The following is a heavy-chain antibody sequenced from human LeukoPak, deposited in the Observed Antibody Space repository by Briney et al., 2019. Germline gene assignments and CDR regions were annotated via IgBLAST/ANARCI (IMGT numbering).Heavy chain of an antibody. CDR2: INHSGST. CDR3: ARVNNLYYYDSSGYNTHSFDY. D-gene: IGHD3-22*01. J-gene: IGHJ4*02. CDR1: GGSFSGYY. Sequence: PSETLSLTCAVYGGSFSGYYWSWIRQPPGKGLEGIGEINHSGSTNYNPSLKSRVTISVDTSKNQFSLKLSSVTAADTAVYYFARVNNLYYYDSSGYNTHSFDYWGQGTLVTVSS. V-gene: IGHV4-34*01.